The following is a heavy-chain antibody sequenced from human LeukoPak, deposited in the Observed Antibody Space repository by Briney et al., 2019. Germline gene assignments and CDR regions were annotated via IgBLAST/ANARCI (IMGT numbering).Heavy chain of an antibody. D-gene: IGHD5/OR15-5a*01. V-gene: IGHV4-30-4*01. Sequence: SETLSLTCTVSGGSISSGGYYWSWIRQSPGKGLEWIAYIYYSGIAYYNPSLESRVTISVDTSRNQFSLKLSSVTAADTAVYYCARVVPIVSTAYYFDYWGQGTLVTASS. CDR2: IYYSGIA. CDR1: GGSISSGGYY. CDR3: ARVVPIVSTAYYFDY. J-gene: IGHJ4*02.